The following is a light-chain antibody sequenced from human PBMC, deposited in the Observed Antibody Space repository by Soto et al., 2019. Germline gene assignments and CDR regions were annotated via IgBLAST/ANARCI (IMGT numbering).Light chain of an antibody. Sequence: EIVLTQSPGTLSLSPGERATLSCRASQSVSSSYLAWYQQKPGQAPSLLIYGASSRATGIPDRFSGSGSGTDFTLTISRLEAEDFAVYYCQQYGSSPTWTFGQGTKVDIK. J-gene: IGKJ1*01. CDR3: QQYGSSPTWT. CDR2: GAS. V-gene: IGKV3-20*01. CDR1: QSVSSSY.